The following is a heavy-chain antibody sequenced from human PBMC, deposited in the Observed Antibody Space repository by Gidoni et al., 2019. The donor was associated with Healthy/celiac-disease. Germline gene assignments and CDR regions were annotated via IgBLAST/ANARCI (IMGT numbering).Heavy chain of an antibody. Sequence: QVQLVQSGAEVKKPGASVKVSCKASGYTFTSSGLSWVRQAPGQGLEWMGWISAYNGNTNYAQKLQGRVTMTTDTSTSTAYMELRSLRSDDTAVYYCARARWVDYYDSSGYFVDYWGQGTLVTVSS. D-gene: IGHD3-22*01. J-gene: IGHJ4*02. CDR1: GYTFTSSG. CDR3: ARARWVDYYDSSGYFVDY. CDR2: ISAYNGNT. V-gene: IGHV1-18*01.